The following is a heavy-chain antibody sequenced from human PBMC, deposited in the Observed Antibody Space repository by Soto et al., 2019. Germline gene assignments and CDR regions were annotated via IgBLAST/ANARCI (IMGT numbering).Heavy chain of an antibody. J-gene: IGHJ3*02. CDR2: ISGGGGGT. D-gene: IGHD3-22*01. V-gene: IGHV3-23*01. Sequence: GGSLRLSCSVSGFSFSNYAMTWVRQAPGKGLEWVSSISGGGGGTHYADSMKGRVTISRDNSRNTLHLEMKRLRADDTAVYYCTRDCLGHYDSWMDAFDIWGQGTMVTVSS. CDR3: TRDCLGHYDSWMDAFDI. CDR1: GFSFSNYA.